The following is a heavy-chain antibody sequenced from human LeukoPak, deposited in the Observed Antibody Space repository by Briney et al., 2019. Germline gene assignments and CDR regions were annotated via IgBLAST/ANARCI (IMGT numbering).Heavy chain of an antibody. CDR2: IWYDGSNK. Sequence: GTSLRLSCAASGFTFRSHGMHWVRQAPGKGLEWVAFIWYDGSNKYYTDSVKGRFTISRDNAKNTLYLQMNSLRAEDTAVYYCARVGMGAPPYYFDYWGQGTLVTVSS. CDR1: GFTFRSHG. D-gene: IGHD1-26*01. CDR3: ARVGMGAPPYYFDY. J-gene: IGHJ4*02. V-gene: IGHV3-33*01.